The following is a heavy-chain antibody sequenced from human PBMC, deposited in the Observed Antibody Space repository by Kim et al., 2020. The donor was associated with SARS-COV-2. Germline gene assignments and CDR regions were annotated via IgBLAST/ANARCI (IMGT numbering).Heavy chain of an antibody. D-gene: IGHD6-13*01. V-gene: IGHV4-34*01. J-gene: IGHJ3*02. CDR3: ARLASYSGSSDAFDI. Sequence: PSLKSRVTISVDTSKNQFSLKLSSVTAADTAVYYCARLASYSGSSDAFDIWGQGTMVTVSS.